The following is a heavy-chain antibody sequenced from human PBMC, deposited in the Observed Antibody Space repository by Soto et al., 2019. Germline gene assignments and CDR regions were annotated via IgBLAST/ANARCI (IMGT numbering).Heavy chain of an antibody. CDR3: ARDFIITIFGVVIRRSPLRTENNYYYGMDV. D-gene: IGHD3-3*01. CDR2: IIPIFGTA. V-gene: IGHV1-69*13. J-gene: IGHJ6*02. Sequence: GASVKVSCKASGGTFSSYAISWVRQAPGQGLEWMGGIIPIFGTANYAQKFQGRVTITADESTSTAYMELSSLRSEDTAVYYCARDFIITIFGVVIRRSPLRTENNYYYGMDVWGQGTTVTVSS. CDR1: GGTFSSYA.